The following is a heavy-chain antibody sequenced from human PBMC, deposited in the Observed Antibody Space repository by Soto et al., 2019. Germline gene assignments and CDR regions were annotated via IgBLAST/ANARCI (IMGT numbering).Heavy chain of an antibody. Sequence: GGSLRLSCAASGFTFSSFAINWVRQAPGKGLEWVSGISGSSGRTYYADSVKGRFTISRDNSKNMVYLQMNSLRADDTALYYCAKDMYPVFWYFDLWGRGTLVTVS. CDR3: AKDMYPVFWYFDL. J-gene: IGHJ2*01. CDR2: ISGSSGRT. V-gene: IGHV3-23*01. D-gene: IGHD2-8*01. CDR1: GFTFSSFA.